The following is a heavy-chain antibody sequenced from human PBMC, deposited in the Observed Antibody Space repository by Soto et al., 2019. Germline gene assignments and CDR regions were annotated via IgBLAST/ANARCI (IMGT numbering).Heavy chain of an antibody. CDR3: ARGDRGGSGSPASYYYSGLDV. V-gene: IGHV3-23*01. CDR1: GFTFSSYA. D-gene: IGHD3-10*01. CDR2: VSAGGDMT. J-gene: IGHJ6*02. Sequence: DVHLLESGGHLVQPGGSLRLSCAASGFTFSSYAMSWVRQAPGKGLEWVSSVSAGGDMTYYSDSVKGRFTISRDNSNNALFLQMNILRIEDTALYYCARGDRGGSGSPASYYYSGLDVWGQGTTVTV.